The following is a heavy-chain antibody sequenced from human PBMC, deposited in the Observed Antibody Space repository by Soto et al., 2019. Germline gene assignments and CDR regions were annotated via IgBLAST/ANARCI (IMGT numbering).Heavy chain of an antibody. CDR1: GGSISSSSYY. Sequence: SETLSLTCTVSGGSISSSSYYWGWIRQPPGKGLEWIGSIYYSGSTYYNPSLKSRVTISVDTSKNQFSLKLSSVTAADTAVYYCARIYYDSGFDYWGQGTLVIVSS. J-gene: IGHJ4*02. D-gene: IGHD3-22*01. CDR2: IYYSGST. CDR3: ARIYYDSGFDY. V-gene: IGHV4-39*01.